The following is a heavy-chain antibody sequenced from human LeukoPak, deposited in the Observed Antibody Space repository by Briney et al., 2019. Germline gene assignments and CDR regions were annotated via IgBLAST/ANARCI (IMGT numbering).Heavy chain of an antibody. CDR2: ISGSGGST. Sequence: GGSLRLSCAASGFTFSSYAMHWVRQAPGKGLEWVSAISGSGGSTYYADSVKGRFTISRDNSKNTLYLQMNSLRAEDTAVYYCAKGGAYCGGDCYLPMTRFFDYWGQGTLVTVSS. CDR3: AKGGAYCGGDCYLPMTRFFDY. J-gene: IGHJ4*02. V-gene: IGHV3-23*01. D-gene: IGHD2-21*02. CDR1: GFTFSSYA.